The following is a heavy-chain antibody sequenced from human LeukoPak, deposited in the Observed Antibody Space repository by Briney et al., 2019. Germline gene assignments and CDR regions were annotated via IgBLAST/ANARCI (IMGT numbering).Heavy chain of an antibody. D-gene: IGHD1-1*01. V-gene: IGHV1-2*02. J-gene: IGHJ4*02. CDR3: APTSEAYTSNWNV. CDR2: INPDSGFT. Sequence: ASVKVSCKASGYRFIDDYMHWVRQAPGQGLEWMGWINPDSGFTNYAQKFQGRVPMTRDTSISTAYMEVRRLRSDDTAVYYCAPTSEAYTSNWNVWGQGTLVTVSS. CDR1: GYRFIDDY.